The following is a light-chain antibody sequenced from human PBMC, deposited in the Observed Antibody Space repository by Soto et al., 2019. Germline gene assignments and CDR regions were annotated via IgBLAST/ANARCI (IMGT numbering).Light chain of an antibody. CDR3: QQRSNWPLIT. J-gene: IGKJ5*01. CDR2: DAS. V-gene: IGKV3-11*01. Sequence: EIVLTQSPATLSLSPGERATLSCRASQSVSSYLAWYRQKPGQAPRLLIYDASNRATGIPARFSGSGSGTDFTLTISSLEPEDFAVYYCQQRSNWPLITFGQGTRL. CDR1: QSVSSY.